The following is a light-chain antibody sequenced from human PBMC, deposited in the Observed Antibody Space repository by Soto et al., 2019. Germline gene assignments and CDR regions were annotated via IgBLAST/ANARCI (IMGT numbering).Light chain of an antibody. CDR1: QSISSW. CDR2: AAS. CDR3: QQSYGTPLT. Sequence: DIQMTQSPSTLSASLGDRVTITCRASQSISSWLAWYQQKPGKAPKLLIYAASTLHSGVPSRFSGSGSGTDFTLTITSLQPEDFATYHCQQSYGTPLTFGQGTKVDI. V-gene: IGKV1-39*01. J-gene: IGKJ1*01.